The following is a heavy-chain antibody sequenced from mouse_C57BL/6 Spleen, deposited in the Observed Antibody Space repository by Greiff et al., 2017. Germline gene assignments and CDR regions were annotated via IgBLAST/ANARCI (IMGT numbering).Heavy chain of an antibody. CDR2: IDPETGGT. CDR3: TRGTLDKGARDY. CDR1: GYTFTDYE. D-gene: IGHD3-3*01. V-gene: IGHV1-15*01. Sequence: QVQLQQSGAELVRPGASVTLSCKASGYTFTDYEMHWVKQTPVHGLEWIGAIDPETGGTAYNQKFKGKAILTADKSSSTAYMALRSLTSEDSAVYYCTRGTLDKGARDYWGQGTSVTVSS. J-gene: IGHJ4*01.